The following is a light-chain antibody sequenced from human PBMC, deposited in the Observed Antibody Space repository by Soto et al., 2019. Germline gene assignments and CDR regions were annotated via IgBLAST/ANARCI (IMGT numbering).Light chain of an antibody. CDR3: HQCYGIPYP. J-gene: IGKJ2*01. Sequence: DLVLTQSPDSLAVSLGERATISCRSSHSRFDTSYKTTYFAWYQQRPGQPPQLLIYWASTRQSGVPDRYSGVLSAKDFTLTSSRLQAEDVEIYYCHQCYGIPYPFGQGPMREI. V-gene: IGKV4-1*01. CDR2: WAS. CDR1: HSRFDTSYKTTY.